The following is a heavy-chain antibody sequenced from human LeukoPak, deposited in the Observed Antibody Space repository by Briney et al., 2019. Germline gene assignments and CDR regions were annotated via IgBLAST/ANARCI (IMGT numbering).Heavy chain of an antibody. D-gene: IGHD2-2*01. J-gene: IGHJ6*03. CDR2: IIPIFGTA. CDR1: GGTFSSYA. CDR3: ARVSDYCSSTSCYDNYYYYYMDV. V-gene: IGHV1-69*05. Sequence: SVKVSCKASGGTFSSYAISWVRRAPGPGLEWMRGIIPIFGTATYAQKFQGRVTITTDESTSTAYMELSRLRSEDTAVYYCARVSDYCSSTSCYDNYYYYYMDVWGKGTTVTVSS.